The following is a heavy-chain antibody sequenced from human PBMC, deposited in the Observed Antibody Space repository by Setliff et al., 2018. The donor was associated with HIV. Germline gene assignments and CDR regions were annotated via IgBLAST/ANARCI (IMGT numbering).Heavy chain of an antibody. Sequence: GGSLRLSCAASGFTFDDYTMHWVRQAPGKGLEWVSIISRDGGNTYYADSVKGRFTISRDNSKNSLYLQMNSLRTEDTALYYCVKNIGGYSSSSVFDYWGQGTLVTVS. CDR3: VKNIGGYSSSSVFDY. J-gene: IGHJ4*02. V-gene: IGHV3-43*01. D-gene: IGHD6-6*01. CDR1: GFTFDDYT. CDR2: ISRDGGNT.